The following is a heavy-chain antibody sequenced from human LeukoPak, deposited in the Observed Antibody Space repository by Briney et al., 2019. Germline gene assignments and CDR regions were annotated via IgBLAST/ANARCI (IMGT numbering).Heavy chain of an antibody. J-gene: IGHJ4*02. Sequence: GGSLRLSCAASGFTFSNAWMSWVRQAPGQGLEWVGRLKNKTDGGTPDYAAPVKGRFTISRDDSKNTLYLQMNSLKTEDTAVYYCTTNYGSGSPCDYWGQGTLVTVSS. CDR2: LKNKTDGGTP. V-gene: IGHV3-15*01. CDR3: TTNYGSGSPCDY. D-gene: IGHD3-10*01. CDR1: GFTFSNAW.